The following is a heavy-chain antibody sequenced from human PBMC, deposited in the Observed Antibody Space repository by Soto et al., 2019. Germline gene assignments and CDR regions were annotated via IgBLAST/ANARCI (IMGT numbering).Heavy chain of an antibody. V-gene: IGHV4-30-2*01. Sequence: SETLSLTCTVSGGSISSGGYSWSWIRQTPGKGLEWIGYIYPTGKTYYNPSLMNRATLSIDTSQNQFSLQLTSVTAADTAVYYCAGYCSGGSCYPPNYYYYGMDVWGQGTTVTVSS. CDR2: IYPTGKT. CDR3: AGYCSGGSCYPPNYYYYGMDV. D-gene: IGHD2-15*01. CDR1: GGSISSGGYS. J-gene: IGHJ6*02.